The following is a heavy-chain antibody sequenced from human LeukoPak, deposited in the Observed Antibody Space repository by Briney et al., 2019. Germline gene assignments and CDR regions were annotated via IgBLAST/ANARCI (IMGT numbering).Heavy chain of an antibody. Sequence: GGSLRLSCAASGFTFDDYAMHWVRQAPGKGLEWVSGISWNSGSIGYADSVKGRFTISRDNAKNSPYLQMNSLRPEDTALYYCAKDARWKSGQPYFDYWGQGTLVTVSS. D-gene: IGHD3-3*01. CDR2: ISWNSGSI. CDR1: GFTFDDYA. V-gene: IGHV3-9*01. CDR3: AKDARWKSGQPYFDY. J-gene: IGHJ4*02.